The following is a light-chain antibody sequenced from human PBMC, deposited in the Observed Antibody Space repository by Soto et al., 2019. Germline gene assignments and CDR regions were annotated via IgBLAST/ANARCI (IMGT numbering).Light chain of an antibody. CDR2: DAS. Sequence: DIQMTQSPSTLSASVGDRVTITCRASQIISSWLAWYQQKPGKAPKLLIYDASSLETGVPSRFSGSGSGTDFALTITSLQPEDFATYYCLQTYSTPRTFGQGTKVDIK. CDR3: LQTYSTPRT. J-gene: IGKJ1*01. CDR1: QIISSW. V-gene: IGKV1-5*01.